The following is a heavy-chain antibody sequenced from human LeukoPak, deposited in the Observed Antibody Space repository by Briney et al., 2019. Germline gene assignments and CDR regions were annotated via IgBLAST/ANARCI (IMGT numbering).Heavy chain of an antibody. J-gene: IGHJ4*02. CDR3: ARDCRGYSGYEPIRRRGSGGSCYDY. V-gene: IGHV1-69*01. D-gene: IGHD5-12*01. CDR2: IIPIFGTA. Sequence: SVKVSCKASGGTFSSYAISWVRQAPGQGLEWMGGIIPIFGTANYAQKLQGRVTITADESTSTAYMELSSLRSEDTAVYYCARDCRGYSGYEPIRRRGSGGSCYDYWGQGTLVTVSS. CDR1: GGTFSSYA.